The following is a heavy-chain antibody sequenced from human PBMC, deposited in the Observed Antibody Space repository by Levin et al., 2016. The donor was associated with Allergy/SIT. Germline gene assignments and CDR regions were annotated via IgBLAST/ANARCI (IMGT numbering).Heavy chain of an antibody. CDR2: IDPSDSYT. CDR3: ASLMTYYYYGMDV. V-gene: IGHV5-10-1*01. J-gene: IGHJ6*02. Sequence: VRQMPGKGLEWMGRIDPSDSYTNYSPSFQGHVTISADKSISTAYLQWSSLKASDTAMYYCASLMTYYYYGMDVWGQGTTVTVSS.